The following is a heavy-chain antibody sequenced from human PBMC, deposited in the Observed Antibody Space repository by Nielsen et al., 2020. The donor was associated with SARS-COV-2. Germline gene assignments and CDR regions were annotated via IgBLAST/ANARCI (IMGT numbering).Heavy chain of an antibody. V-gene: IGHV3-23*01. CDR3: VNFVGATNWYFDV. Sequence: GESLKISCAASGFTFSTYAMSWVRQAPGKGLEWVSAISGRGVSTYYAHSVKGRFTISRDNSKNTLSLQMNSLRDEDTAVYYCVNFVGATNWYFDVWGRGTLVTVSS. D-gene: IGHD3-10*01. CDR1: GFTFSTYA. J-gene: IGHJ2*01. CDR2: ISGRGVST.